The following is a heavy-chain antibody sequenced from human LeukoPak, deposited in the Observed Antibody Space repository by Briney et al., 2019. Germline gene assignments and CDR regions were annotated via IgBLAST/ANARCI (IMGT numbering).Heavy chain of an antibody. CDR2: ISGSGGST. V-gene: IGHV3-23*01. Sequence: GGSLRLSCAASGFTFSSYAMSWVRQAPGKGLEWVSAISGSGGSTYYADSVKGRFTISRDNSKNTLYLQMNSLRAEDTAVYYCARARELGPNSFDYWGQGTLVTVSS. J-gene: IGHJ4*02. D-gene: IGHD7-27*01. CDR3: ARARELGPNSFDY. CDR1: GFTFSSYA.